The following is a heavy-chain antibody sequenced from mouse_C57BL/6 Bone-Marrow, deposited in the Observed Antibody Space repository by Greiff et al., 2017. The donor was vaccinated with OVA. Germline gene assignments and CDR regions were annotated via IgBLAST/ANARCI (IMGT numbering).Heavy chain of an antibody. D-gene: IGHD2-1*01. CDR3: ARTEGGGNYFVYAMDY. CDR1: GYTFTDYN. J-gene: IGHJ4*01. CDR2: INPNNGGT. Sequence: EVQLQQSGPELVKPGASVKMSCKASGYTFTDYNMHWVKQSHGKSLEWIGYINPNNGGTSYNQKFKGKATLTVNKSSSTAYMELRSLTSEDSAVYYCARTEGGGNYFVYAMDYWGQGTSVTVSS. V-gene: IGHV1-22*01.